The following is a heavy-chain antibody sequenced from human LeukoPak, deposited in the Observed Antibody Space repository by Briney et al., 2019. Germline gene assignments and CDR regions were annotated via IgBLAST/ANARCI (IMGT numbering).Heavy chain of an antibody. V-gene: IGHV3-74*01. Sequence: PPGGSLRLSCAAPGFTFSRYWMHWLRQGPGKGLVWVSRISTDGSSSTYADSVKGRFTISRDNGKNTLYLQMNSLRAEDTAVYYCASYLTSIPSGMDVWGQGTTVIVSS. CDR1: GFTFSRYW. D-gene: IGHD2/OR15-2a*01. J-gene: IGHJ6*02. CDR2: ISTDGSSS. CDR3: ASYLTSIPSGMDV.